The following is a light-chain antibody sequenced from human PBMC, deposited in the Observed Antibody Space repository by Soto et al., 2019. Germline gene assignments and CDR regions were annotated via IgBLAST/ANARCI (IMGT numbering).Light chain of an antibody. Sequence: EIVKTQSPATLSVSPGGRATLSCRASQSISDTLAWYQQKPGQAPRLLIYSASSRATGIPDRFSGSGSGTDFTLTISRLEPEDFAVYYCQQYGSSPRTFGQGTKVGIK. CDR3: QQYGSSPRT. J-gene: IGKJ1*01. V-gene: IGKV3-20*01. CDR1: QSISDT. CDR2: SAS.